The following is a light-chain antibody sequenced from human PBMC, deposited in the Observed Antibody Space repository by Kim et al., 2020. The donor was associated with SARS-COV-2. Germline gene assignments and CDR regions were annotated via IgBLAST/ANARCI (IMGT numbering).Light chain of an antibody. CDR3: QQSHTTPLLT. CDR1: QSIGTR. V-gene: IGKV1-39*01. Sequence: IQMTQSPSSLAATVGDRITIACRASQSIGTRLNWYQQKPGKAPKLLIYAASSLQSGVPSRFSGSGSGTDFTLTISSLQPEDFATYYCQQSHTTPLLTFGGGTKLEI. J-gene: IGKJ4*01. CDR2: AAS.